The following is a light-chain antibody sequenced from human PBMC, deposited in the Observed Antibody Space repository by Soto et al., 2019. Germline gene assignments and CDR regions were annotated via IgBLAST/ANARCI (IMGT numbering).Light chain of an antibody. CDR1: QSLSSSY. CDR3: QQYDGSPT. CDR2: GAS. Sequence: IVLPQSPGTLSLSPGERATLSCRASQSLSSSYLAWYQQKPGQAPSLLIYGASSRATGIPDRFSGSGSGTDFTLTISGLEPEDFAVYSCQQYDGSPTFGGGTKVDIK. V-gene: IGKV3-20*01. J-gene: IGKJ4*01.